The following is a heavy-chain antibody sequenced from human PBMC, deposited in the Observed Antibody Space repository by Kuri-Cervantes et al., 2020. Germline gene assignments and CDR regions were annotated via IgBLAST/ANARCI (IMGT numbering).Heavy chain of an antibody. Sequence: SETLSLTCTVSGGSISSYYWSWIRQPAGKGLEWIGRIYTSGSTNYNPSLKSRVTISVDTSKNQFSLKLSSVTAADTAVYYCARPYYDSSGYYVFDPWGQGTLVTVSS. CDR3: ARPYYDSSGYYVFDP. J-gene: IGHJ5*02. D-gene: IGHD3-22*01. CDR1: GGSISSYY. V-gene: IGHV4-4*07. CDR2: IYTSGST.